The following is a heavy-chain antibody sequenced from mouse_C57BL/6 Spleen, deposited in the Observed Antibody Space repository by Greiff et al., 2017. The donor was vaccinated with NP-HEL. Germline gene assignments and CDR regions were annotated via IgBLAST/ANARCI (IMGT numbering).Heavy chain of an antibody. V-gene: IGHV5-9*01. J-gene: IGHJ1*03. D-gene: IGHD1-1*02. CDR2: ISGGGGNT. Sequence: DVQLVESGGGLVKPGGSLKLSCAASGFTFSSYTMSWVRQTPEKRLEWVATISGGGGNTYYPDSVKGRFTISRDNAKNTLYLQMSSLRSEDTALYYCARRPPYGDWYFDVWGTGTTVTVSS. CDR1: GFTFSSYT. CDR3: ARRPPYGDWYFDV.